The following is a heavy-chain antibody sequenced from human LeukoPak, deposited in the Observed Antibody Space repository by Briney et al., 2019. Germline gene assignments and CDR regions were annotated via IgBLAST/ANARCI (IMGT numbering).Heavy chain of an antibody. V-gene: IGHV3-30*02. D-gene: IGHD5-12*01. CDR1: GFTFSSYG. CDR3: VDIVATIGPDYFDY. J-gene: IGHJ4*02. Sequence: PGGSLRLSCAASGFTFSSYGMHWVRQAPGKGLEWVAFIRYDGSNKYYADSVKGRFTISRDNSKNTLYLQINSLRAEDTAVYYCVDIVATIGPDYFDYWGQGTLVTVSS. CDR2: IRYDGSNK.